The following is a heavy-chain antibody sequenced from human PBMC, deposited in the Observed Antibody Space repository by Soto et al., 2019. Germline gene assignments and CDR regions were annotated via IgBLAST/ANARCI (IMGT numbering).Heavy chain of an antibody. V-gene: IGHV3-33*06. D-gene: IGHD3-3*01. CDR2: IWYDGSNK. Sequence: GGSLRLSCAASGFTFSSYGMHWVRQAPGKGLEWVAVIWYDGSNKYYADSVKGRLTISRDNSKNTLYLQMNSLRAEDTAVYYCAKDSYNGSSGYYYWGQGTQVTVSS. J-gene: IGHJ4*02. CDR1: GFTFSSYG. CDR3: AKDSYNGSSGYYY.